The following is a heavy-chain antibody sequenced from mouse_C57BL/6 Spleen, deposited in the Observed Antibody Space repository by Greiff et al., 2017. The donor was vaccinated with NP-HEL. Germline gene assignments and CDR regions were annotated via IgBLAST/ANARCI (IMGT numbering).Heavy chain of an antibody. J-gene: IGHJ1*03. CDR1: GYTFSSYW. CDR2: IYPGSGST. V-gene: IGHV1-55*01. Sequence: QVQLQQPGAELVKPGASVKMSCKASGYTFSSYWITWVKQRPGQGLEWIGDIYPGSGSTNYNEKFKSKATLTVDTSSSTAYMQLSSLTSEDSAVYYCARSHYDGSSSHWYFDVWGTGTTVTVSS. D-gene: IGHD1-1*01. CDR3: ARSHYDGSSSHWYFDV.